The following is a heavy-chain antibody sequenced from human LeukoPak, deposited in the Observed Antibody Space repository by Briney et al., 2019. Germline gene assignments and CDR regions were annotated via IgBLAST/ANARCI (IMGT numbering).Heavy chain of an antibody. CDR2: IYQSGST. J-gene: IGHJ5*02. CDR1: GYSISSGYY. V-gene: IGHV4-38-2*01. CDR3: ARVIYCSGGSCYDGAWFDP. Sequence: SETLSLTCAVSGYSISSGYYWGWIRQPPGKGLEWIGSIYQSGSTYYNPSLKSRVTISVDTSKNQFSLKLISVTAADTAVYYWARVIYCSGGSCYDGAWFDPWGQGTLVTVSS. D-gene: IGHD2-15*01.